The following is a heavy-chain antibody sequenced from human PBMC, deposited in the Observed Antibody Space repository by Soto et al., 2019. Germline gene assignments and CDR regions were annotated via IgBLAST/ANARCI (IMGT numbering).Heavy chain of an antibody. CDR3: ARDSIFESNGMDV. CDR1: GGSISSGGYY. D-gene: IGHD3-3*01. Sequence: QVQLQESGPGLVKPSQTLSLTCTVSGGSISSGGYYWSWIRQHPGKGLEWIGYIYYSGSTYYNPSLKSRGTISVDTSKNQCSLKLSSVTAADTAVYYCARDSIFESNGMDVWGQGTTVTVSS. CDR2: IYYSGST. V-gene: IGHV4-31*03. J-gene: IGHJ6*02.